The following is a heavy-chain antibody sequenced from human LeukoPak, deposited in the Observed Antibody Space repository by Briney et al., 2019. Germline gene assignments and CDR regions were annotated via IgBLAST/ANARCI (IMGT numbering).Heavy chain of an antibody. Sequence: SETLSLTCAVYGGSFSGYYWSWIRQPPGKGLEWIGEINHSGSTNYNPSLKSRVTISVDTSKNQFSLKLSSVTAADTAVYYCARRSSGNSGGYYFDYWGQGTLVTVSS. V-gene: IGHV4-34*01. D-gene: IGHD6-19*01. CDR2: INHSGST. CDR1: GGSFSGYY. J-gene: IGHJ4*02. CDR3: ARRSSGNSGGYYFDY.